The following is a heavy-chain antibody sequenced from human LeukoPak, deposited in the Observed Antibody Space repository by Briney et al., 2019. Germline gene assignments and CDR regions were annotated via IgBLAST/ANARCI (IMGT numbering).Heavy chain of an antibody. D-gene: IGHD3-22*01. V-gene: IGHV4-30-4*01. CDR1: GGSISSGDYY. J-gene: IGHJ4*02. Sequence: PSETLSLTCTVSGGSISSGDYYWSWIRQPPGTGLEWIGYIYYSGSTYYNPSLKSRVTISVDTSKNQFSLKLSSVTAADTAVYYCARARNYYDSSVNFDYWGQGTLVTVSS. CDR3: ARARNYYDSSVNFDY. CDR2: IYYSGST.